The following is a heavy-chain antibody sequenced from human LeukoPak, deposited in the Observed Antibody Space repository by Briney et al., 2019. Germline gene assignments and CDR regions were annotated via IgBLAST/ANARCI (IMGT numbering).Heavy chain of an antibody. J-gene: IGHJ1*01. Sequence: SETLSLTCAVYGGSFSGYYWSWIRQPPGKGLEWIGEINHSGSTNYNPSLKSRVTISVDTSKNQFSLKLSSVTAADTAVYYCARHVDSSSWYEYFQHWGQGTLVTVSS. V-gene: IGHV4-34*01. CDR1: GGSFSGYY. CDR2: INHSGST. D-gene: IGHD6-13*01. CDR3: ARHVDSSSWYEYFQH.